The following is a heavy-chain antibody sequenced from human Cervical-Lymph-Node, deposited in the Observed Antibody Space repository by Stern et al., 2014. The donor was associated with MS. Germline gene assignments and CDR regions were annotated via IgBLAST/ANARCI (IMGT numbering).Heavy chain of an antibody. CDR3: ARDRYLVGDTGTRSGYFDY. Sequence: QVQLVQSGRGLVEPGGSLRLSCAASGFSFSDYYMSWVRQAPGKGLEWISYISSGSRTIYHAASVKGRFTISGENDERSLPMSMHSHRAEDTALYYCARDRYLVGDTGTRSGYFDYWGQGTLVTVSS. CDR1: GFSFSDYY. J-gene: IGHJ4*02. D-gene: IGHD1-26*01. CDR2: ISSGSRTI. V-gene: IGHV3-11*01.